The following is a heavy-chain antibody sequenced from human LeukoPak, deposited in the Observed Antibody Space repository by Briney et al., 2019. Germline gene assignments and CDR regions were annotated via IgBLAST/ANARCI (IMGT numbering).Heavy chain of an antibody. V-gene: IGHV3-21*06. CDR3: AELGITMIGGV. J-gene: IGHJ6*04. CDR1: GFTFSTYD. CDR2: ISASGTYI. D-gene: IGHD3-10*02. Sequence: GGSLRLSCAVSGFTFSTYDMNWIRQAPGKGLEWVSSISASGTYIYYADLVEGRFTISRDNAKNSLYLQMNSLRAEDTAVYYCAELGITMIGGVWGKGTTVTISS.